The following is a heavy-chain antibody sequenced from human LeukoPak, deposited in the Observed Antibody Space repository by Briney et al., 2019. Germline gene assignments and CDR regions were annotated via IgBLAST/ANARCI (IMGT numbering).Heavy chain of an antibody. J-gene: IGHJ5*02. CDR3: VRSKSGTYGWFDP. D-gene: IGHD4-17*01. CDR1: GGSITSYY. CDR2: IYYSGTT. Sequence: SETLPRTRTVSGGSITSYYWSWIRQPPGKGLEWIGYIYYSGTTNYNPSLKSRVTISVDTSKNQFSLKVNSVTAADTAVYYCVRSKSGTYGWFDPWGQGTRVTVSS. V-gene: IGHV4-59*01.